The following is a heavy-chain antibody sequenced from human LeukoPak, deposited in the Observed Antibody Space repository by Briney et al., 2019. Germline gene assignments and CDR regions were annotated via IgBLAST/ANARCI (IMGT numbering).Heavy chain of an antibody. CDR3: AGAYCGGDCYSGRAFDI. D-gene: IGHD2-21*02. Sequence: PSETLSLTCAVYGGSFSGYYWSWIRQPPGKGLEWIGEINHSGSTNYNPSLKSRVTISVDTSKNQFSLKLSSVTAADTAVYYCAGAYCGGDCYSGRAFDIWGQGTMVTVSS. CDR2: INHSGST. CDR1: GGSFSGYY. V-gene: IGHV4-34*01. J-gene: IGHJ3*02.